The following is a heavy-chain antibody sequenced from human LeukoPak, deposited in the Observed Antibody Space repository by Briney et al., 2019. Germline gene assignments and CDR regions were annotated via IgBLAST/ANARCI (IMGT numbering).Heavy chain of an antibody. CDR2: INPSGGST. V-gene: IGHV1-46*01. Sequence: ASVKVSCKASGYTFTSYYMHWVRQAPGQGLEWMGIINPSGGSTSYAQKFQGRVTMTRDTSTSTVYMELSSLRSEDTAVYYCARETVLGGQLVGGWMTWWGQGTLVTVSS. CDR1: GYTFTSYY. D-gene: IGHD6-13*01. CDR3: ARETVLGGQLVGGWMTW. J-gene: IGHJ4*02.